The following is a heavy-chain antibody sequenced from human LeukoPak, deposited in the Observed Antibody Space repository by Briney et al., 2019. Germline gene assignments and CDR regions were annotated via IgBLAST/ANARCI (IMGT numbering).Heavy chain of an antibody. J-gene: IGHJ4*02. CDR1: GFTFSDYA. CDR2: ISSDVYDGTTE. D-gene: IGHD6-13*01. V-gene: IGHV3-30-3*01. CDR3: ASTAAATDPPGF. Sequence: GGSLRLSCSASGFTFSDYAMDWVRQAPGKGLECVAVISSDVYDGTTEYYADSVKGRFTISRDNSKNTVYLQMNSQRGEDTAVYYCASTAAATDPPGFWGQGTLVTVSS.